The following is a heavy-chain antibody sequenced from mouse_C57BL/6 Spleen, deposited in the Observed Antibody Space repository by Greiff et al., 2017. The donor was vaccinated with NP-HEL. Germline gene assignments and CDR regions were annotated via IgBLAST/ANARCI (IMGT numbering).Heavy chain of an antibody. CDR1: GYTFTSYW. Sequence: QVQLKQSGAELVMPGASVKLSCKASGYTFTSYWMHWVKQRPGQGLEWIGEIDPSDSYTNYNQKFKGKSTLTVDKSSSTAYMQLSSLTSEDSAVYYCARSHVNYFDYWGQGTTLTVSS. CDR3: ARSHVNYFDY. J-gene: IGHJ2*01. CDR2: IDPSDSYT. V-gene: IGHV1-69*01.